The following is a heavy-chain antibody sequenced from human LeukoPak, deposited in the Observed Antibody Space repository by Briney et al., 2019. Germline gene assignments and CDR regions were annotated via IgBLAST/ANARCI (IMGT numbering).Heavy chain of an antibody. CDR3: ARVGSSWYWDDY. CDR2: IFHGETT. V-gene: IGHV4-38-2*01. D-gene: IGHD6-13*01. J-gene: IGHJ4*02. CDR1: DYSVTSAYY. Sequence: SETLSLTRAVSDYSVTSAYYWGWIRQFPGKELEWIGSIFHGETTYYNPSLESRVTISVDPSKNQFSLRLTSVTAADTAVYYCARVGSSWYWDDYWGQGTLVTVSS.